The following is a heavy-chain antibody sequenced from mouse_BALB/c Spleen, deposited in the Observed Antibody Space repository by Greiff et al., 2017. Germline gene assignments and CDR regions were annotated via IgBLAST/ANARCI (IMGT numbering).Heavy chain of an antibody. V-gene: IGHV5-9-4*01. J-gene: IGHJ2*01. CDR3: ARVDHYFDY. Sequence: DVQLVESGGGLVKPGGSLKLSCAASGFTFSSYAMSWVRQSPEKRLEWVAEISSGGSYTYYPDTVTGRFTISRDNAKNTLYLEMSSLRSEDTAMYYCARVDHYFDYWGQGTTLTVSS. CDR1: GFTFSSYA. CDR2: ISSGGSYT.